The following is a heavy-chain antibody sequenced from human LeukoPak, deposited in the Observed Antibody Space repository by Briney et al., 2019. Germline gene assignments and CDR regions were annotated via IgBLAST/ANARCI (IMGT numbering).Heavy chain of an antibody. CDR2: IYHSGST. Sequence: SETLSLTCTVSGYSISSGYYWGWIRQPPGKGLEWIGSIYHSGSTYYNPSLKSRVTISVDTSKNQFSLKLSSVTAADTAVYYCARVVGYSLDYWGQGTLVTVSS. D-gene: IGHD1-1*01. CDR3: ARVVGYSLDY. V-gene: IGHV4-38-2*02. CDR1: GYSISSGYY. J-gene: IGHJ4*02.